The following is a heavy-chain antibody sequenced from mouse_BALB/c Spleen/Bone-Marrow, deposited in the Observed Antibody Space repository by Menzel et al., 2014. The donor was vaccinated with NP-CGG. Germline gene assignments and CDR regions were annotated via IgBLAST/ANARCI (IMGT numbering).Heavy chain of an antibody. CDR1: GYTFTSYW. CDR3: ARRAYGGSYGFAY. Sequence: QVHVKQSGAELAKPGASLKMSCKASGYTFTSYWMHWVKQRPGQGLEWIGYINPSTDYTEYNQKFKDKATLTADESSSTAFMQLSSLTSEDSAVYYCARRAYGGSYGFAYWGQGTLVTVSA. D-gene: IGHD1-1*01. CDR2: INPSTDYT. J-gene: IGHJ3*01. V-gene: IGHV1-7*01.